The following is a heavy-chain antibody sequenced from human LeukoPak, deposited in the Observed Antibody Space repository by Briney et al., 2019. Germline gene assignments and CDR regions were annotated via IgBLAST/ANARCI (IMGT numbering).Heavy chain of an antibody. CDR3: ARDWYNNSDAFDI. V-gene: IGHV3-30*02. D-gene: IGHD4-11*01. J-gene: IGHJ3*02. Sequence: GGSLRLSCAASGFTFSTYAMHWVRQTPGKGLEWVAFLRYDGSDKYYADSVKGRFTISRDNSKNTLFLQMNSLRSEDTAVYYCARDWYNNSDAFDIWGQGTMVTVSS. CDR1: GFTFSTYA. CDR2: LRYDGSDK.